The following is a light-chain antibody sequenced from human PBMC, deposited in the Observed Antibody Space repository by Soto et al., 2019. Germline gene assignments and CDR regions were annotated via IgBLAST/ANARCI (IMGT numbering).Light chain of an antibody. J-gene: IGLJ3*02. CDR3: SSYRSSYTPWV. CDR1: SSDVGGYNY. Sequence: QPVLTQPASVSGSPGQSITISCTGTSSDVGGYNYVSWYQQHPGKAPKLMIYDVSSRPSGVSNRFSGSKSGNTASLTISGLQAEDEADYYCSSYRSSYTPWVFGGGTKLTVL. V-gene: IGLV2-14*01. CDR2: DVS.